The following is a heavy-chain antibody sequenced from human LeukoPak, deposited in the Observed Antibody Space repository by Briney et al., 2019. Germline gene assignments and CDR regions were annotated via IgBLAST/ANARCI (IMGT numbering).Heavy chain of an antibody. J-gene: IGHJ4*02. D-gene: IGHD2-15*01. CDR1: GYTFTSYY. CDR3: ARVLSGYCSGGSCPRPFDY. Sequence: ASVKVSCKASGYTFTSYYMHWVRQAPGQGLEWMGIINPSGGSTSYAQKFQGRVTMTRDTSTSTVYMELSSLRSEDTAVYYCARVLSGYCSGGSCPRPFDYWGQGTLVTVSP. V-gene: IGHV1-46*01. CDR2: INPSGGST.